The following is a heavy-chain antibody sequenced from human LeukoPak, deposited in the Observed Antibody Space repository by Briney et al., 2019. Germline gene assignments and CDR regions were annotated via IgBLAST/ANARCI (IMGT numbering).Heavy chain of an antibody. V-gene: IGHV4-34*01. D-gene: IGHD3-10*01. Sequence: SETLSLTCSVSGGSINTTYWSWIRQPPGKGLEWIGEINHSGSTNYNPSLKSRVTISVDTSKNQFSLKLSSVTAADTAVYYCARGPYYYGSGSPSYYFDYWGQGTLVTVSS. CDR3: ARGPYYYGSGSPSYYFDY. CDR1: GGSINTTY. CDR2: INHSGST. J-gene: IGHJ4*02.